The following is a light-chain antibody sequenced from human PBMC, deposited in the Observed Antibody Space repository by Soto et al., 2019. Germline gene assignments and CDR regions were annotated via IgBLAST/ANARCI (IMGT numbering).Light chain of an antibody. CDR3: MQGTLWPYT. Sequence: DVVMTQSPLSLPVTLGQPASISCRSSQSLVNSDGNTYFKWFQQRPGQSPRRLIYKVSNRDSGVPDRFSGSGSGTDFTLKINRVEAEDVGVYYCMQGTLWPYTFGQGNKLEIK. CDR1: QSLVNSDGNTY. J-gene: IGKJ2*01. V-gene: IGKV2-30*01. CDR2: KVS.